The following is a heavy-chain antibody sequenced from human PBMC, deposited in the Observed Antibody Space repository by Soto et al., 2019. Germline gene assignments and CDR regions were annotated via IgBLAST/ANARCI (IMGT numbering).Heavy chain of an antibody. Sequence: QVQLVQSGAEVKKPGASVKVSCKASGYTFTSYYMHWVRQAPGQGLEWMGIINPTDGSTRYAQKFQGRVTMTRDTSTSTVYMELSSLRSEDTAVYYCAREYTVVTNWLDSWAQGTLVTVSS. V-gene: IGHV1-46*01. CDR2: INPTDGST. J-gene: IGHJ5*01. CDR3: AREYTVVTNWLDS. D-gene: IGHD2-2*02. CDR1: GYTFTSYY.